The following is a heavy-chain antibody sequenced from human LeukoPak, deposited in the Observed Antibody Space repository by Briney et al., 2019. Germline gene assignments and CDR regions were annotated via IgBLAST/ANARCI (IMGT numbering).Heavy chain of an antibody. CDR1: GGSISSYY. CDR2: IYYSGST. D-gene: IGHD6-19*01. CDR3: ARAVAGTFY. V-gene: IGHV4-59*01. Sequence: SETLSLTCTVSGGSISSYYWSWIRQPPGKGLEWIGYIYYSGSTNYNSSLKSRVTISVDTSKNQFSLKLSSVTAADTAVYYCARAVAGTFYWGQGTLVTVSS. J-gene: IGHJ4*02.